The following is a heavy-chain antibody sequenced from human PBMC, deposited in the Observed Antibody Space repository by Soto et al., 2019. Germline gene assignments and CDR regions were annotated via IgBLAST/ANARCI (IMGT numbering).Heavy chain of an antibody. CDR2: IYHSGST. D-gene: IGHD4-17*01. Sequence: SETLSLTCAVSGGSISSSNWWSWVRQPPGKGLEWIGEIYHSGSTNYNPSLKSRVTISVDKSKNQFSLKLSSVTAADTAVYYCARDAMTTVGFTHYYYYGMDVWGQGTTVTVSS. V-gene: IGHV4-4*02. CDR1: GGSISSSNW. J-gene: IGHJ6*02. CDR3: ARDAMTTVGFTHYYYYGMDV.